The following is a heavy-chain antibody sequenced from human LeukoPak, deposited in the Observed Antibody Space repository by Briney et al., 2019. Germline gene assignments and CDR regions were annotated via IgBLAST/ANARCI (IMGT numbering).Heavy chain of an antibody. V-gene: IGHV3-11*06. J-gene: IGHJ4*02. CDR3: ARYHHYFDY. CDR1: GFSFSDHH. Sequence: GGSLRLFCAASGFSFSDHHMSWIRRAPGKGLEWLCYITGSSTFIKYGDSVRGRFTVSRDNAKNSVYLQMNSLRADDTAIYYCARYHHYFDYWGQGTLVTVSS. CDR2: ITGSSTFI.